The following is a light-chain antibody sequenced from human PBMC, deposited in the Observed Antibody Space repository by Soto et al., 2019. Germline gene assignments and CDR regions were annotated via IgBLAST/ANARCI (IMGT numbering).Light chain of an antibody. V-gene: IGLV2-11*01. J-gene: IGLJ2*01. CDR2: DVS. Sequence: QSALTQPRSVSGSPGQSVAISCTGTSSDVGNYNYVSWYQQLPDKAPKLLIHDVSKRPSGVPDRFSGSQSGNTASLTISGLQAEDEADYFCCAYAGRYTLKFGGGTKLTVL. CDR1: SSDVGNYNY. CDR3: CAYAGRYTLK.